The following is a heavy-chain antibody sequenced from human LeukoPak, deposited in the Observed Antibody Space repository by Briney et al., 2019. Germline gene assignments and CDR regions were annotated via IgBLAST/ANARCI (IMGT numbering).Heavy chain of an antibody. J-gene: IGHJ4*02. CDR2: FHNSGPS. CDR3: TRGAGWLIDY. CDR1: DDSISDYY. D-gene: IGHD3-16*01. V-gene: IGHV4-59*01. Sequence: SETLSLTCTVPDDSISDYYRGWIWQPPGKGLEWIGYFHNSGPSTYNPSLKSRVTISADTSKNQFSLKLNSLTTADTAVYYCTRGAGWLIDYWGQGILVTVSS.